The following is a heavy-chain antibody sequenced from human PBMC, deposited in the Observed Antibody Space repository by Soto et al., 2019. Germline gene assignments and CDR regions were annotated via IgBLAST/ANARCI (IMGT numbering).Heavy chain of an antibody. CDR3: ARLHCSGGSCYSTPLGLFDY. J-gene: IGHJ4*02. D-gene: IGHD2-15*01. CDR1: GGSISSYY. CDR2: IYYSGIT. Sequence: SETLSLTCTVSGGSISSYYWSWIRQPPGKGLEWIGYIYYSGITNYNPSLKSRVTISVDTSKNQFSLKLSSVTAADTAVYYCARLHCSGGSCYSTPLGLFDYWGQGTLVTVSS. V-gene: IGHV4-59*08.